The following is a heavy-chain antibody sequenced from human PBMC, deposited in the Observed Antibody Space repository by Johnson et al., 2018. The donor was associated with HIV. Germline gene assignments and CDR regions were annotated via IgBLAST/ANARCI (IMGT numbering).Heavy chain of an antibody. V-gene: IGHV3-30*14. CDR1: GFSLGAYA. CDR3: ARAEPWDRRHYAFDI. D-gene: IGHD1-1*01. Sequence: QVQLVESGGGVVQPGRSLRLSCVASGFSLGAYAIHWVRQAPGKGLEWVALISYDGTDKFYATSVKGRFTVSRDNSKNTVYLQMNSLRAEDTAVYYCARAEPWDRRHYAFDIWGQGTVVTVSS. J-gene: IGHJ3*02. CDR2: ISYDGTDK.